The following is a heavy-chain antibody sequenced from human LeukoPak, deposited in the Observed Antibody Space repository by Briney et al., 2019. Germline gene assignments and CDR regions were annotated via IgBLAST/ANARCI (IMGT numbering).Heavy chain of an antibody. V-gene: IGHV3-48*01. CDR2: ISSSSSTI. D-gene: IGHD3-22*01. Sequence: GGSLRLSCAASGFTFSSYSMNWVRQAPGKGLEWVSYISSSSSTIYYADSVKGGFTISRDNAKNSLYLQMNSLRAEDTAVYYCARDGYYYDSSGYYSPFDYWGQGTLVTVSS. J-gene: IGHJ4*02. CDR3: ARDGYYYDSSGYYSPFDY. CDR1: GFTFSSYS.